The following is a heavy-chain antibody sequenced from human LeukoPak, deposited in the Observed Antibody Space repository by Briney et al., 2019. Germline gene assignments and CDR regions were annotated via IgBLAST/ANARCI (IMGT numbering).Heavy chain of an antibody. V-gene: IGHV3-21*01. CDR2: ISSSSSYI. CDR1: GFTFNTYS. J-gene: IGHJ3*02. Sequence: GGSLRPSCAASGFTFNTYSMNWVRQAPGKGLEWVSSISSSSSYIYYADSMKGRFTISRDNAKNSLYLQMNSLRADDTALYYCARGASVVPGIDNAFDIWGQGTTVTVSS. D-gene: IGHD6-19*01. CDR3: ARGASVVPGIDNAFDI.